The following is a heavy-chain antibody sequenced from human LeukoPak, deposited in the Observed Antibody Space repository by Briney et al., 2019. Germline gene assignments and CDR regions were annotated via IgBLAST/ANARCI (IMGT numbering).Heavy chain of an antibody. V-gene: IGHV4-59*01. CDR1: GGSISSYY. CDR3: ARDSSSWYYYYGMDV. D-gene: IGHD6-13*01. CDR2: IYYSGST. Sequence: PSETLSLTCTVSGGSISSYYWSWIRQPPEKGLEWIGYIYYSGSTNYNPSLKSRVTISVDTSKNQFSLKLSSVTAADTAVYYCARDSSSWYYYYGMDVWGQGTTVTVSS. J-gene: IGHJ6*02.